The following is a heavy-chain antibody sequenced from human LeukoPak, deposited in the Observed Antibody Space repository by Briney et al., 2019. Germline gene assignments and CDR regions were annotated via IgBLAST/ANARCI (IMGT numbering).Heavy chain of an antibody. D-gene: IGHD3-10*01. CDR1: GFTFNNAW. J-gene: IGHJ4*02. Sequence: GGSLRLSCAASGFTFNNAWMSWVRQAPGKGLEWVSILFSGGATYYADSVKGQFTISRDDSKNTLFLQMDSLTAEDTAVYYCARGDYGSGQYFDYWGQGTLVTVSS. CDR2: LFSGGAT. V-gene: IGHV3-53*01. CDR3: ARGDYGSGQYFDY.